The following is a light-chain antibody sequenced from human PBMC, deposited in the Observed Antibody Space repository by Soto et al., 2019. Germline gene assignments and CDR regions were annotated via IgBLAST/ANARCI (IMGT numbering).Light chain of an antibody. J-gene: IGLJ1*01. V-gene: IGLV1-40*01. CDR1: SSNLGAGYE. CDR3: QSYDSSLSGVYV. Sequence: QSVLTQPPSVSGAPGQTVTISCTGSSSNLGAGYEVHWYQQLPGTAPKVLIYGDTNRPSGVPDRFSASKSGPSASLAITGLQAEDEADYYCQSYDSSLSGVYVFGTGTKVTVL. CDR2: GDT.